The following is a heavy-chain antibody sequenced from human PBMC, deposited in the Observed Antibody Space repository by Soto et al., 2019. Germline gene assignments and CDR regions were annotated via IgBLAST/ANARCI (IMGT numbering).Heavy chain of an antibody. CDR3: AREGFYDILTGYYYNWLDS. V-gene: IGHV4-30-4*02. Sequence: PSETLSLTCTVSGGSISSGDYYWSWIRQPPGKGLEWIGYIYYSGSTYYNPSLKSRVTISVDTSKNQFSLKLSSVTAADTAVYYCAREGFYDILTGYYYNWLDSWGKGALVTVSS. D-gene: IGHD3-9*01. CDR2: IYYSGST. J-gene: IGHJ5*01. CDR1: GGSISSGDYY.